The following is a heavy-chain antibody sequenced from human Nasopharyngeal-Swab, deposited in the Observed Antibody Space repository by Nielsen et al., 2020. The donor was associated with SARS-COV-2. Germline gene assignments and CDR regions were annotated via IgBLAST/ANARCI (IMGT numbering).Heavy chain of an antibody. CDR3: ARGSKTGDILTGYSHFDY. CDR1: GYTLTELS. V-gene: IGHV1-24*01. CDR2: FDPEDGET. J-gene: IGHJ4*02. Sequence: ASVKVSCKVSGYTLTELSMHWVRQAPGKGLEWMGGFDPEDGETIYAQKFQGRVTMTEDTSTDTAYMELSSLRSEDTAVYYCARGSKTGDILTGYSHFDYWGQGTLVTVSS. D-gene: IGHD3-9*01.